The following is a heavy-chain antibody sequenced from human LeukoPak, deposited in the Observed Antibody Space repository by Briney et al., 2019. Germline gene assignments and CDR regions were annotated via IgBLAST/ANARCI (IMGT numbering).Heavy chain of an antibody. CDR3: AREPPFRSGYYYY. Sequence: SETLSLTCAVYGGSFSGYYWSWIRQPPGKGLEWIGEINHGGSTNYNPSLKGRVTISVDTSKNQFSLKLSSVTAADTAVYYCAREPPFRSGYYYYWGQGTLVTVSS. D-gene: IGHD3-22*01. V-gene: IGHV4-34*01. CDR1: GGSFSGYY. J-gene: IGHJ4*02. CDR2: INHGGST.